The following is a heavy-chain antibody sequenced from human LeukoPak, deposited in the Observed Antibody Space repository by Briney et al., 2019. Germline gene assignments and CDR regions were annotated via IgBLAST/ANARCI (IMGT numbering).Heavy chain of an antibody. D-gene: IGHD2-15*01. CDR3: AKFLRLPRIDY. Sequence: GGSLRLSCAASGLTLSSYAMSWVRQAPGKGLEWVSAISGSGGSTYYADSVKGRFTISRDNSKNTLYPQMNRLRAEETAVYYCAKFLRLPRIDYWGQGPLVTVSS. CDR1: GLTLSSYA. J-gene: IGHJ4*02. V-gene: IGHV3-23*01. CDR2: ISGSGGST.